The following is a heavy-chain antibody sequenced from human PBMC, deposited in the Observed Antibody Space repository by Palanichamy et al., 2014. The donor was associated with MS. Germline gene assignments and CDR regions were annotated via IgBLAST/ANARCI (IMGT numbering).Heavy chain of an antibody. CDR3: ARGGITIFGVAPQPNWFDP. Sequence: VQLQESGPGLVKPSQTLSLTCTVSGGSISSGGYYWSWIRQXPGKGLEWIGYIYYSGSTYYNPSLKSRVTISVDTSKSQFSLKLSSVTAADTAVYYCARGGITIFGVAPQPNWFDPWGQGTLVTVSS. CDR1: GGSISSGGYY. J-gene: IGHJ5*02. V-gene: IGHV4-31*03. CDR2: IYYSGST. D-gene: IGHD3-3*01.